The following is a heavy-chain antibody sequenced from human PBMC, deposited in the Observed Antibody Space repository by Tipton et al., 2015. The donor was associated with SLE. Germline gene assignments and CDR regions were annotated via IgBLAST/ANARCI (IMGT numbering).Heavy chain of an antibody. D-gene: IGHD1-26*01. CDR3: ARWDFAFDS. CDR1: GFTFSSYS. J-gene: IGHJ4*02. CDR2: ISSSSSYI. V-gene: IGHV3-21*01. Sequence: SLRLSCAASGFTFSSYSMNWVRQAPGKGLEWVSSISSSSSYIYYADSVKGRFTISRDNAKNSLYLQMNSLTIEDTAVYYCARWDFAFDSWGQGTLVTVSS.